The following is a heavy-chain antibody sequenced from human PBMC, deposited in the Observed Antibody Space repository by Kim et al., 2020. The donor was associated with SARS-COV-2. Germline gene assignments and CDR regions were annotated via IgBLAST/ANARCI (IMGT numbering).Heavy chain of an antibody. Sequence: GGSLRLSCAASGFTFSSYAMHWVRQAPGKGLEWVADISYDGSNKYYADSVKGRFTISRDNSKNTLYLQMNSLRAEDTAVYYCARELSHHGMDVWGQGTTVTVSS. V-gene: IGHV3-30-3*01. CDR3: ARELSHHGMDV. CDR2: ISYDGSNK. CDR1: GFTFSSYA. J-gene: IGHJ6*02.